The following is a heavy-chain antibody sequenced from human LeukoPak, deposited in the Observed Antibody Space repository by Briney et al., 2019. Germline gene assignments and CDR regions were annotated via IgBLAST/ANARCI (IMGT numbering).Heavy chain of an antibody. CDR2: ISGSGGST. CDR3: AKEGRIVLMVYAPASYLDY. J-gene: IGHJ4*02. D-gene: IGHD2-8*01. Sequence: GGSLRLSCAASGFTFSSYAMSWVRQAPGKGLEWVSAISGSGGSTYYADSVKGRFTISRDNSKNTLYLQMNSLRAEDTAVYYCAKEGRIVLMVYAPASYLDYWGQGTLVTVSS. V-gene: IGHV3-23*01. CDR1: GFTFSSYA.